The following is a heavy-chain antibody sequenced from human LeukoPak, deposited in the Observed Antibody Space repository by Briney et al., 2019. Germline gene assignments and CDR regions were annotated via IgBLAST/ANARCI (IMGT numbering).Heavy chain of an antibody. D-gene: IGHD4-23*01. J-gene: IGHJ4*02. CDR2: TSGSGGST. CDR3: AKSLYYGGTTNY. Sequence: GASLRLSCAASGFTFSSYAMSWVRQAPGKGLEWVSATSGSGGSTYYADSVKGRFTISRDNSKNTLYLQMNSLRAEDTAVYYCAKSLYYGGTTNYWGQGTLVTVSS. V-gene: IGHV3-23*01. CDR1: GFTFSSYA.